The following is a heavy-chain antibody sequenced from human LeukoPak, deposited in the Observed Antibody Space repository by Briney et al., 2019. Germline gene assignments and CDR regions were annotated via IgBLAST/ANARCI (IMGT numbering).Heavy chain of an antibody. CDR1: GFTFSSYW. J-gene: IGHJ5*02. CDR3: AREGSSSWYWFDP. Sequence: GGSLRLSCAASGFTFSSYWMSWVRQAPGKGLEWVANIKQDGSEKYYVDSVKGRFTISRDNAKNSLYLQMNSLRAEDTAVYYCAREGSSSWYWFDPWGQGTLVTVSS. D-gene: IGHD6-13*01. V-gene: IGHV3-7*01. CDR2: IKQDGSEK.